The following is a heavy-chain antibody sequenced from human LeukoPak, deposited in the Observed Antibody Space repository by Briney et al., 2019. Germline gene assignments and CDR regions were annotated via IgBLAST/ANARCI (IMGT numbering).Heavy chain of an antibody. CDR3: ARQSITAYSLNFNY. J-gene: IGHJ4*02. Sequence: GGSLRLSCAASGFTFSSYGMSWVRKAPGKGLEWVASIKQDGSEKYFVDSVKGRFTIFRDNTENSLYLQMNSLRAEDTAIYYCARQSITAYSLNFNYWGQGILVTVSS. CDR2: IKQDGSEK. CDR1: GFTFSSYG. D-gene: IGHD6-6*01. V-gene: IGHV3-7*01.